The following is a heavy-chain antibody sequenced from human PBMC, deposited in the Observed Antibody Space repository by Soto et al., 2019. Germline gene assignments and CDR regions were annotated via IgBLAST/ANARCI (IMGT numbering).Heavy chain of an antibody. CDR2: IYHSGST. J-gene: IGHJ4*02. CDR3: ARQVATFGVNYFDY. D-gene: IGHD3-3*01. V-gene: IGHV4-34*01. Sequence: SETLSLTCAVYGGSFSGYYWSWVRQPPGKGLEWIGEIYHSGSTNYNPSLKSRVTISVDKSKNQFSLKLSSVTAADTAVYFCARQVATFGVNYFDYWGQGTQVTVSS. CDR1: GGSFSGYY.